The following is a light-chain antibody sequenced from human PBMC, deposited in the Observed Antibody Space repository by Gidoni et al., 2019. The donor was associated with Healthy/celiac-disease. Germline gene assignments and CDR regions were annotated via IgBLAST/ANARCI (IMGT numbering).Light chain of an antibody. Sequence: AIRMTQSPSSFSASAGDRVTITCRASQGISSYLAWYQHKPGKAPKPLIYAASTLQSGVPSRFSGSGSGTDFTLTISCLQSEDFATYYCQPYYSYPPTFXQXTKLXIK. V-gene: IGKV1-8*01. CDR2: AAS. CDR3: QPYYSYPPT. CDR1: QGISSY. J-gene: IGKJ2*01.